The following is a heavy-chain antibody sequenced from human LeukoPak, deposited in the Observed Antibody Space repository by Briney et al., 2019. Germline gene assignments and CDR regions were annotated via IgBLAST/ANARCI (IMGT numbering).Heavy chain of an antibody. J-gene: IGHJ4*02. Sequence: ASVRVSCKASGYTFTGYYMHWVRQAPGQGLEWMGWINPNSGGTNYAQKFQGRVTMTRDTSISTAYMELSRLRSDDTAVYYCARVNPRIADFDYWGQGTLITVSS. D-gene: IGHD6-13*01. CDR3: ARVNPRIADFDY. V-gene: IGHV1-2*02. CDR2: INPNSGGT. CDR1: GYTFTGYY.